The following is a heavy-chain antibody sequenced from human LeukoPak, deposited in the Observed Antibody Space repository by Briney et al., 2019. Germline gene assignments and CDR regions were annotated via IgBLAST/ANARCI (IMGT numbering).Heavy chain of an antibody. V-gene: IGHV4-34*01. D-gene: IGHD6-13*01. CDR2: VYHIGTT. CDR1: GGSFSGYY. J-gene: IGHJ4*02. CDR3: ARHGGASAGRSFDY. Sequence: PSETLSLTCAVYGGSFSGYYWAWIRQPPGKGLEWIGSVYHIGTTYYNPSLRSRVTSSIDTSKNQFSLNLNSVTAADTAIYYCARHGGASAGRSFDYWGQGTLLTVSS.